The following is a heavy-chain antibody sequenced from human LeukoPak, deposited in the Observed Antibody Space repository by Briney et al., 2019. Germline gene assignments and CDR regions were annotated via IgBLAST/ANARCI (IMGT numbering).Heavy chain of an antibody. CDR1: GFTFDDYA. CDR2: INSDGSSP. Sequence: GRSLRLSCAASGFTFDDYAMHWVRQAPGKGLVWVARINSDGSSPSYADSVKGRFTISRDNAKNSLYLQMNSLRAEDTAVYYCARDRGYSYGTDYWGQGTLVTVSS. D-gene: IGHD5-18*01. J-gene: IGHJ4*02. CDR3: ARDRGYSYGTDY. V-gene: IGHV3-9*01.